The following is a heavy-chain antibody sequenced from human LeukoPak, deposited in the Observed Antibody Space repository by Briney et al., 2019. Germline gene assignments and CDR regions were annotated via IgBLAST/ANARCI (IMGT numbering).Heavy chain of an antibody. CDR3: ATAGWTRQQWLIAEYFQH. J-gene: IGHJ1*01. Sequence: GGSLRLSCAASEFSSYNMNWVSQAPGKGLVWVSSISVSSSSIYYADSVKDRFTISRDNAKNSLYLQMNNLSAEDTAMYFCATAGWTRQQWLIAEYFQHWGQGTLVTVSS. CDR1: EFSSYN. CDR2: ISVSSSSI. V-gene: IGHV3-21*01. D-gene: IGHD6-19*01.